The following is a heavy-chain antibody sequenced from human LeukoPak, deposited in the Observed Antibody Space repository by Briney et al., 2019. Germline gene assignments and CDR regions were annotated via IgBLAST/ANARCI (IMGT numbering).Heavy chain of an antibody. V-gene: IGHV4-34*01. Sequence: PSETLSLTCAVYGGSFSGYYWTWIRQPPGKELESIGEIHHSGSTNYNPSLKSRVSISGDASKNQVSLKLRSVTAADTAVYYCARGQLAGYYFDYWGQGTLVTVSS. D-gene: IGHD6-19*01. CDR2: IHHSGST. J-gene: IGHJ4*02. CDR3: ARGQLAGYYFDY. CDR1: GGSFSGYY.